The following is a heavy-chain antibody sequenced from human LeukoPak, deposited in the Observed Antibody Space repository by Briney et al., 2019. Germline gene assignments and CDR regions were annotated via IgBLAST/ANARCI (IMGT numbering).Heavy chain of an antibody. J-gene: IGHJ4*02. D-gene: IGHD3-16*02. CDR3: AREDYVWGSYRSSGSD. V-gene: IGHV3-66*01. CDR2: IYSGGST. CDR1: GFTFSSYG. Sequence: GGSLRLSCAASGFTFSSYGMNWVRQAPGKGLEWVSVIYSGGSTYYADSVKGRFTISRDNSKNTLYLQMNSLRAEDTAVYYCAREDYVWGSYRSSGSDWGQGTLVTVSS.